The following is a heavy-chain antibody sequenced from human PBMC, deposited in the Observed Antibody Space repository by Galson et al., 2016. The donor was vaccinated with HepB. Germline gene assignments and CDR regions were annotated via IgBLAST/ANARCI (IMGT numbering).Heavy chain of an antibody. V-gene: IGHV4-59*01. CDR2: VFYSGGT. D-gene: IGHD4-11*01. J-gene: IGHJ4*02. CDR1: GGSISSYY. CDR3: ARGTRPYSNYPPTLDY. Sequence: ETLSLTCTVSGGSISSYYWSWIRQPPGKGLEWVGYVFYSGGTNYNPSLKSRVTISIDTSKNQFSVKLRSVTAADTAVYFCARGTRPYSNYPPTLDYWGQGTLVTVSS.